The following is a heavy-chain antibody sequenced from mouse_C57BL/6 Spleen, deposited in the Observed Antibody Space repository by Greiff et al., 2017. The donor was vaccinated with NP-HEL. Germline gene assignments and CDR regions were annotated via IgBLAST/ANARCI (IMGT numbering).Heavy chain of an antibody. CDR2: LDPETGGT. D-gene: IGHD3-3*01. V-gene: IGHV1-15*01. CDR3: TREGAVDY. Sequence: VQLQQSGAELVRPGASVTLSCKASGYTFTDYEMHWVKQTPVHGLEWIGALDPETGGTAYNQKFKGKAILTADKSSSTAYMGLRSLTAEDSAVYYCTREGAVDYWGQGTTLTVSS. J-gene: IGHJ2*01. CDR1: GYTFTDYE.